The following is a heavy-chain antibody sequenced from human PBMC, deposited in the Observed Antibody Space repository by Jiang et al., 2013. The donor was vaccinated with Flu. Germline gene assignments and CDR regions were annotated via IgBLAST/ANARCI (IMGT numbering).Heavy chain of an antibody. Sequence: GSGLVKPSETLSLTALSLVAPSAVVVTTGAGSASPQGRGWSGLGSIYYSGTTVLQPVLKSRVTMSVDTSKNHFSLKLSSVTAADSAVYYCARHRDVYSNDFDY. CDR2: IYYSGTT. CDR3: ARHRDVYSNDFDY. D-gene: IGHD4-11*01. J-gene: IGHJ4*01. CDR1: VAPSAVVVTT. V-gene: IGHV4-39*01.